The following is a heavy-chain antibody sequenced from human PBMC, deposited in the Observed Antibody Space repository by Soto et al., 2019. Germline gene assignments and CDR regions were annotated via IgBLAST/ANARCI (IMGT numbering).Heavy chain of an antibody. CDR2: ISSSSSYI. D-gene: IGHD2-15*01. Sequence: GGSLRLSCAASGFTFISYSMNWVLQAPGKGLEWVSSISSSSSYIYYADSVKGRFTISRDNAKNSLYLQMNSLRAEDTAVYYCAREAAYCSGGSCYLDYYMDVWGKGTTVTVSS. CDR3: AREAAYCSGGSCYLDYYMDV. V-gene: IGHV3-21*01. CDR1: GFTFISYS. J-gene: IGHJ6*03.